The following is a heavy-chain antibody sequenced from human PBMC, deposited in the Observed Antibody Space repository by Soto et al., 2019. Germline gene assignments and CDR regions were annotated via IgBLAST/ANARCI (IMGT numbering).Heavy chain of an antibody. Sequence: QSGGSLRLSCAASGFTFSSYAMHWVRQAPGKGLEWVAVISYDGSNKYYADSVKGRFTISRDNSKNTLFLQMDSLRAEDTAVYYCARAPRHCTNGVCYYLDYWGQGTLVTVSS. CDR2: ISYDGSNK. D-gene: IGHD2-8*01. V-gene: IGHV3-30-3*01. CDR3: ARAPRHCTNGVCYYLDY. J-gene: IGHJ4*02. CDR1: GFTFSSYA.